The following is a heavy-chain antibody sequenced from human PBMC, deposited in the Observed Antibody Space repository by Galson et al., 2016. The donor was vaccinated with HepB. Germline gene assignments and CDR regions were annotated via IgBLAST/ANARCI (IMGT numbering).Heavy chain of an antibody. V-gene: IGHV1-3*01. CDR2: INAGNGNT. CDR1: GYTFTSYA. CDR3: AGAPIMITFGGVIVRVAPGNY. J-gene: IGHJ4*02. D-gene: IGHD3-16*02. Sequence: SVKVSCKASGYTFTSYAMHWVRQAPGQRLEWMGWINAGNGNTKYSQKFQGRVTITRDTSASTAYMERSSLRSEGTAVYYCAGAPIMITFGGVIVRVAPGNYWGQGTLVTVSS.